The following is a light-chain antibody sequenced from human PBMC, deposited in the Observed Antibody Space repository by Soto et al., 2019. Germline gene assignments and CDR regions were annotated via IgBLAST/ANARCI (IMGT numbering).Light chain of an antibody. J-gene: IGKJ1*01. Sequence: IGTTQSPTTLSVSPEERATLSCRASQSVSSNLAWYQQKPGQAPRLRIYGASSRATGIPDRFSGSGSGTDFTLTISRLEPEDCAVYCCQQYRTFGQGTKVDIK. V-gene: IGKV3D-15*01. CDR1: QSVSSN. CDR3: QQYRT. CDR2: GAS.